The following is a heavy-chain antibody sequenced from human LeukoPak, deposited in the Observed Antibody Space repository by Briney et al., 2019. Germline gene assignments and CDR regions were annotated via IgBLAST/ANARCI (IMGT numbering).Heavy chain of an antibody. CDR3: ARDGGPNNYWFDP. V-gene: IGHV4-34*01. CDR1: GGSFSNYY. Sequence: PSETLSLTCAVYGGSFSNYYWLWVRQPPGKGLQWIGEINRNGRTNYNPSLKSRVTISLDTSNNHFSLKLTSVTAADTAVYYCARDGGPNNYWFDPWGQGTLVTVSS. D-gene: IGHD4-23*01. J-gene: IGHJ5*02. CDR2: INRNGRT.